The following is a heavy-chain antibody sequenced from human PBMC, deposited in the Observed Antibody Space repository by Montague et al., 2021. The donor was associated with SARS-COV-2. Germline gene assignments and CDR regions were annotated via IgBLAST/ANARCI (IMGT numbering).Heavy chain of an antibody. V-gene: IGHV4-34*01. D-gene: IGHD2-2*01. CDR3: AKEREVVRAARTLVAFDL. CDR2: INHSGTA. Sequence: SETLSLTCAVYGGSFSVYYWSWLRQSPTSGLEWIAEINHSGTANYNPSLKSRVSISVDTSKNQFTLKLTSVTAADTAMYYCAKEREVVRAARTLVAFDLWGQGTKVTGSS. J-gene: IGHJ3*01. CDR1: GGSFSVYY.